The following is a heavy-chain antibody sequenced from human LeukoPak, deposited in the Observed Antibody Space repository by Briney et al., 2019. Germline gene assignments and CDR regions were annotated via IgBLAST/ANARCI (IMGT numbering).Heavy chain of an antibody. J-gene: IGHJ3*02. CDR3: ARIRDSLEAFDI. CDR1: GFSLSTSGMC. V-gene: IGHV2-70*11. D-gene: IGHD1-1*01. Sequence: RMSGPTLVNPTQTLTLTCTFSGFSLSTSGMCVSWIRQPPGKALEWLARIDWDDDKYYSTSLKTRLTISKETSKNQVVLTMTNMDPVDTATYYCARIRDSLEAFDIWGQGTMVTVSS. CDR2: IDWDDDK.